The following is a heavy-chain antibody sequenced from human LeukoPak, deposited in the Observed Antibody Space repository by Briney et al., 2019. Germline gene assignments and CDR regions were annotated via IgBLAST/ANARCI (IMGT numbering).Heavy chain of an antibody. CDR2: ISSSGSPI. CDR3: ARDQLGY. CDR1: GFTFSNYE. D-gene: IGHD7-27*01. V-gene: IGHV3-48*03. Sequence: PPGGSLRLSGAASGFTFSNYEMNWVRQAPGKGLEWVSYISSSGSPIYYADSVKGRFTISRDNTKNSLYLQMNSLRAEDTALYYCARDQLGYWGQGTLVTVSS. J-gene: IGHJ4*02.